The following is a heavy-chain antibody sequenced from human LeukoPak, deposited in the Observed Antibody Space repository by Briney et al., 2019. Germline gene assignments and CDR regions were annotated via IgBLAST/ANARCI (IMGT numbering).Heavy chain of an antibody. Sequence: SETLSLTCTVSGGSISSYYWSWIRQPPGKGLEWIGYIYYSGSTNYNPSLKSRVTISVGTSKNQFSLKLSSVTAADTAVYYCARVGYCSSTSCYNWPDYWGQGTLVTVSS. CDR3: ARVGYCSSTSCYNWPDY. J-gene: IGHJ4*02. D-gene: IGHD2-2*02. V-gene: IGHV4-59*08. CDR1: GGSISSYY. CDR2: IYYSGST.